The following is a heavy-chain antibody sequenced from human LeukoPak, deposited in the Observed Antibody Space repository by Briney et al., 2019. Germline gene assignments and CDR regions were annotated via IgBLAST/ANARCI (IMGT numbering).Heavy chain of an antibody. J-gene: IGHJ6*03. Sequence: ASVKVSCKASGYTFTGYYMHWVRQAPGQGLEWMGCINPNSGGTNYAQKFQGRVTMTRDTSISTAYMELSRLRSDDTAVYYCARVDIVVVPNAMLYYYYYMDVGGKGTTVTVSS. D-gene: IGHD2-2*01. CDR1: GYTFTGYY. V-gene: IGHV1-2*02. CDR3: ARVDIVVVPNAMLYYYYYMDV. CDR2: INPNSGGT.